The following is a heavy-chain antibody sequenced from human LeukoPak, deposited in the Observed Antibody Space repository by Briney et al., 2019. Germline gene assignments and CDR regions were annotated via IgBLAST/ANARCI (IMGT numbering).Heavy chain of an antibody. CDR2: IRYDGSNK. CDR1: GFTFSSYG. D-gene: IGHD6-13*01. V-gene: IGHV3-30*02. CDR3: ARGGSRVPFDY. Sequence: GGSLRLSCAASGFTFSSYGMHWVRQAPGKGLEGVAFIRYDGSNKYYADSVKGRFTISRDNSKNTLYLQINSLRAEDTAVYYCARGGSRVPFDYWGQGTLVTVSS. J-gene: IGHJ4*02.